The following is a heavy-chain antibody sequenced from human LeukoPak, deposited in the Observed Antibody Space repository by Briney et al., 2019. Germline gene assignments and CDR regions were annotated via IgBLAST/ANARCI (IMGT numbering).Heavy chain of an antibody. J-gene: IGHJ4*02. CDR2: ISSSGGTV. V-gene: IGHV3-48*03. CDR3: AGDLPH. Sequence: GGSLRLSCAASGFTFSSYEMSWVRQAPGKGLEWVSYISSSGGTVKYADSVKGRFTISRDNAKNSLYLQMSSLRAEDTAVYYCAGDLPHWGQGTLVTVSS. CDR1: GFTFSSYE.